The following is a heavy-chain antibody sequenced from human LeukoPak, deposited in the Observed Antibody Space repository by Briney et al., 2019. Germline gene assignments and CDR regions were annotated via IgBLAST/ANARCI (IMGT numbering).Heavy chain of an antibody. V-gene: IGHV3-23*01. Sequence: GGSRRLSCAASGFTFSNYAMIWVRQAPGKGLEWVSAISGNADITYYADSVKGRFTISRDNSKNTLYLQMNSLRAEDTAVYYCAKHSSSWYLYWGQGTLVTVSS. D-gene: IGHD6-13*01. J-gene: IGHJ4*02. CDR3: AKHSSSWYLY. CDR2: ISGNADIT. CDR1: GFTFSNYA.